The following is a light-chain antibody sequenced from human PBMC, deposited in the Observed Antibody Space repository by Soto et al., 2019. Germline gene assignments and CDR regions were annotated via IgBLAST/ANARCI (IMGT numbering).Light chain of an antibody. Sequence: EILMTQSPATLSLSPGERATLSRGASQSVSSSYVAWYQHRPGLAPRLLIHDASSRATGIPDRFSGTKSGTDFTLTIRRLEPEDAAVYYCQQYGSSPITFGQGTRLEIK. V-gene: IGKV3D-20*01. CDR3: QQYGSSPIT. CDR1: QSVSSSY. CDR2: DAS. J-gene: IGKJ5*01.